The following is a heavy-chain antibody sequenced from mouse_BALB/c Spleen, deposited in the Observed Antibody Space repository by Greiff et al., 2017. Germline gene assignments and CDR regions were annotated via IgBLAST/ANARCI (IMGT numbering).Heavy chain of an antibody. CDR1: GFTFSSYA. V-gene: IGHV5-6-5*01. CDR3: AREGYDLSFDY. J-gene: IGHJ2*01. D-gene: IGHD2-2*01. CDR2: ISSGGST. Sequence: EVQVVESGGGLVKPGGSLKLSCAASGFTFSSYAMSRVRQTPEKRLEWVASISSGGSTYYPDSVKGRFTISRDNARNILYLQMSSLRSEDTAMYYCAREGYDLSFDYWGPGTTLTVSS.